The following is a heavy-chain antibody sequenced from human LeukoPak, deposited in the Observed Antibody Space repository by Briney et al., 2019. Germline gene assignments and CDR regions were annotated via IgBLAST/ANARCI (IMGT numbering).Heavy chain of an antibody. D-gene: IGHD3-22*01. CDR2: FYNSGSS. J-gene: IGHJ4*02. V-gene: IGHV4-59*01. Sequence: SETLSLTCSVSGVSLSSFYWTWIRQVPGKGLEWIGYFYNSGSSDYNPSLKSRATFSEDTSKNHFSLSLSAVTAADTAVYYCASPGPYYSETSGYLVFWGQGILVIVSS. CDR1: GVSLSSFY. CDR3: ASPGPYYSETSGYLVF.